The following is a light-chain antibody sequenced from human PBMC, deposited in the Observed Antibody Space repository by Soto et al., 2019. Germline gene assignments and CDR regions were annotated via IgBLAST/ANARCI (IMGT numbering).Light chain of an antibody. CDR3: QQSYSSPFT. Sequence: DIQMTQSPSSLSASVGDRVTITCRTSQTISNYLNWYQQKPWKAPKLLIYAASTLQSGVPSRFSGSGSGTDLTLTISSLQPEDFATYYCQQSYSSPFTFGPGTKVDIK. CDR1: QTISNY. V-gene: IGKV1-39*01. CDR2: AAS. J-gene: IGKJ3*01.